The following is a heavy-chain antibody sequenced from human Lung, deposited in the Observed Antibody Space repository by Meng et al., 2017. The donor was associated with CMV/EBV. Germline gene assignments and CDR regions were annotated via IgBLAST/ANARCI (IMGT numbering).Heavy chain of an antibody. V-gene: IGHV3-21*01. J-gene: IGHJ4*02. CDR1: RFSSYT. CDR2: ISSSSSYV. Sequence: GGSLRLXCAASRFSSYTLNWVRQAPGKGLEWVSSISSSSSYVYYADSVKGRFTISRDNAKNSLYLQMNSLRAEDTAVYHCAREGYDYDSGSYYYYFDHGGQGTXVTVAS. CDR3: AREGYDYDSGSYYYYFDH. D-gene: IGHD3-10*01.